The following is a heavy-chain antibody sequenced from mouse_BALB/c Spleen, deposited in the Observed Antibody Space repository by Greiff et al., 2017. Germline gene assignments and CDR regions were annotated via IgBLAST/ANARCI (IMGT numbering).Heavy chain of an antibody. CDR1: GYSITSDYA. CDR2: ISYSGST. CDR3: ARDKRGYAMDY. J-gene: IGHJ4*01. V-gene: IGHV3-2*02. Sequence: EVHLVESGPGLVKPSQSLSLTCTVTGYSITSDYAWNWIRQFPGNKLEWMGYISYSGSTSYNPSLKSRISITRDTSKNQFFLQLNSVTTEDTATYYCARDKRGYAMDYWGQGTSVTVSS.